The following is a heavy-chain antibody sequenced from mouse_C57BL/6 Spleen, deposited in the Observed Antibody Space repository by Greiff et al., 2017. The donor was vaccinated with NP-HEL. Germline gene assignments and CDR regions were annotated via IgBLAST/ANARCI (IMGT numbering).Heavy chain of an antibody. V-gene: IGHV1-26*01. Sequence: VQLQQSGPELVKPGASVKISCKASGYTFTDYCMNWVKQSHGKGLEWIGDINPNNGGTSYNEKFKGKATLTVDKSSSTAYMQLSSLTSEDSAVYSYARSDDYYDMDYWGQGTTVTVSS. CDR3: ARSDDYYDMDY. CDR2: INPNNGGT. J-gene: IGHJ4*01. CDR1: GYTFTDYC.